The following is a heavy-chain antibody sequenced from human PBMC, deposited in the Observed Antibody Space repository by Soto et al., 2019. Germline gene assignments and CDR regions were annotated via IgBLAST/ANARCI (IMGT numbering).Heavy chain of an antibody. CDR2: SFYSGST. CDR1: GGSISSGDYY. CDR3: ARVWRSIWAFDI. J-gene: IGHJ3*02. V-gene: IGHV4-30-4*02. Sequence: PSDTLSLTCTFSGGSISSGDYYWNWIRQPPGKGLEWIGYSFYSGSTYYSPPLKSRVTISLDKSKNLFSLRLSSVTAADTAVYYCARVWRSIWAFDIWGRGTMVTVSS. D-gene: IGHD3-3*01.